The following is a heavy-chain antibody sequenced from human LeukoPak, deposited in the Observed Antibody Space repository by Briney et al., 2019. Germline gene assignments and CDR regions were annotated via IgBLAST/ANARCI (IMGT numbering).Heavy chain of an antibody. V-gene: IGHV3-30-3*01. Sequence: GGSLRISCAASGFTFINYAMHWVRHAPGRGLDWVALISYDGSNKYYADSVKGRFTISRDNSKNTLSLQMNSLRTEDTAVYFCARDNYSSSWYKGEFVYWGQGTLVTVSS. D-gene: IGHD6-13*01. CDR2: ISYDGSNK. J-gene: IGHJ4*02. CDR3: ARDNYSSSWYKGEFVY. CDR1: GFTFINYA.